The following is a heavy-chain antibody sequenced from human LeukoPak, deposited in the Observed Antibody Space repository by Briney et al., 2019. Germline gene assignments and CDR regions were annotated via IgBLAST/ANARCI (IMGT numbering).Heavy chain of an antibody. Sequence: GGSLRLSCAASGFTFSSYAMHWVRQAPGKGLEWVAVIPYDGSNKYYADSVKGRFTISRDNSKNTLYLQMNSLRAEDTAVYYCARDRGGSYFDYWGQGTLVTVSS. CDR1: GFTFSSYA. CDR2: IPYDGSNK. V-gene: IGHV3-30-3*01. J-gene: IGHJ4*02. CDR3: ARDRGGSYFDY. D-gene: IGHD1-26*01.